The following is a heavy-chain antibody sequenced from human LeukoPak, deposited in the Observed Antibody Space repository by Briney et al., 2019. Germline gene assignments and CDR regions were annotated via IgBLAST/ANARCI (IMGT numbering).Heavy chain of an antibody. Sequence: APVKVSCKASGYTFTGYYMHWVRQAPGQGLEWMGWINPNSGGTNYAQKFQGRVTMTRDTSISTAYMELSRLRSDDTAVYYCARPYYDFWSGYNIYYFDYWGQGTLVTVSS. CDR1: GYTFTGYY. CDR2: INPNSGGT. V-gene: IGHV1-2*02. D-gene: IGHD3-3*01. J-gene: IGHJ4*02. CDR3: ARPYYDFWSGYNIYYFDY.